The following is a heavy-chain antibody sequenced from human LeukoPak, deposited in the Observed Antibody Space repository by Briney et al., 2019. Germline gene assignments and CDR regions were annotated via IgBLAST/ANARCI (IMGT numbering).Heavy chain of an antibody. CDR2: VYTDGGTI. Sequence: ASVKVSCKASENIFTNYHIHWVRLAPGRGLEWMGAVYTDGGTITNTRSFQHGRVTITRDVSTRTVYMELSSLSSEDTAVYYCATEAPRSYRFDYWGQEILVTVSS. CDR3: ATEAPRSYRFDY. J-gene: IGHJ4*02. CDR1: ENIFTNYH. D-gene: IGHD3-10*01. V-gene: IGHV1-46*01.